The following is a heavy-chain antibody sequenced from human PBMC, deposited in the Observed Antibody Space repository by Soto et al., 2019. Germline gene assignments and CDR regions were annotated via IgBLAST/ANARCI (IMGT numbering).Heavy chain of an antibody. CDR2: INPNSGGT. V-gene: IGHV1-2*04. J-gene: IGHJ4*02. Sequence: ASVKVSCKASGYTFTGYYMHWVRQAPGQGLEWMGWINPNSGGTNYAQKFQGWVTMTRDTSISTAYMELGRLRSDDTALYYCASGGIVVVPAAAAGVDYWGQGTLVTVSS. CDR1: GYTFTGYY. CDR3: ASGGIVVVPAAAAGVDY. D-gene: IGHD2-2*01.